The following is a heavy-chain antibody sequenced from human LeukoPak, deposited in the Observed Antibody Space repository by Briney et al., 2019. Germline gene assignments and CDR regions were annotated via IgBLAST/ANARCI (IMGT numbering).Heavy chain of an antibody. Sequence: PGGSLRLSCAASGFTFSSYAMHWVRQAPGKGLEGVAVISYDGSNKYYADSVKGLFTISRDNSKNTLYLQMNSLRAEDTAVYYCARGGHWFDPWGQGTLVTVSS. V-gene: IGHV3-30*04. CDR1: GFTFSSYA. CDR3: ARGGHWFDP. J-gene: IGHJ5*02. CDR2: ISYDGSNK.